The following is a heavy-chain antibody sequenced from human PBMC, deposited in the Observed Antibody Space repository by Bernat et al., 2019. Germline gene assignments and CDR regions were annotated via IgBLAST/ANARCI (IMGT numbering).Heavy chain of an antibody. Sequence: QVQLQQGGAGLLKPSETLSLTWAVYGGSFSGYYWSRIRQPPGKGLEWSGEINHSVSTNYNPSLKSRVNIPVDTSKNQFSLKLSSVTAADTAVYYCARSMRAAAGSLFDYWGQGTLVTVSS. D-gene: IGHD6-13*01. CDR3: ARSMRAAAGSLFDY. CDR2: INHSVST. CDR1: GGSFSGYY. V-gene: IGHV4-34*01. J-gene: IGHJ4*02.